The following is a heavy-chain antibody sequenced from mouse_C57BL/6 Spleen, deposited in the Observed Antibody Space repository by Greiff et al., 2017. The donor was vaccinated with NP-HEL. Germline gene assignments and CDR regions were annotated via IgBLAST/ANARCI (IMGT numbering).Heavy chain of an antibody. CDR3: ARRGFYYYGSSHWYFDV. CDR1: GYTFTSYW. V-gene: IGHV1-50*01. CDR2: IDPSDSYT. Sequence: VKLQQPGAELVKPGASVKLSCKASGYTFTSYWMQWVKQRPGQGLEWIGEIDPSDSYTNYNQKFKGKATLTVDTSSSTAYMQLSSLTSEDSAVYYCARRGFYYYGSSHWYFDVWGTGTTVTVSS. J-gene: IGHJ1*03. D-gene: IGHD1-1*01.